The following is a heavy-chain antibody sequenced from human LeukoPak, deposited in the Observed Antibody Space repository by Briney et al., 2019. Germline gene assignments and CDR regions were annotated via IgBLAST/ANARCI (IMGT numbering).Heavy chain of an antibody. D-gene: IGHD5-12*01. CDR2: IYYSGST. Sequence: SETLSLTCTVSGGSISSSSYYWGWIRQPPGKGLEWIGSIYYSGSTYYNPSLKSRVTISVDTSKNQFSLKLSSVTAADTAVYYCARGFIVATFFDYWGQGTLVTVSS. V-gene: IGHV4-39*07. CDR3: ARGFIVATFFDY. CDR1: GGSISSSSYY. J-gene: IGHJ4*02.